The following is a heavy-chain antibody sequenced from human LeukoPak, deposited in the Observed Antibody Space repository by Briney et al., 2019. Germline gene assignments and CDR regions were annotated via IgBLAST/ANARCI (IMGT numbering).Heavy chain of an antibody. Sequence: PSETLSLTCTVSGGSINSIAYFWAWIRQPPGKGLEWIGSIYYSGSTYYNPSLKSRVTMSADTSQNQFSLKLNSVTAADTAVYYCARVDQYRGYDLDYWGQGTLVTVSS. CDR1: GGSINSIAYF. V-gene: IGHV4-39*07. D-gene: IGHD5-12*01. J-gene: IGHJ4*02. CDR3: ARVDQYRGYDLDY. CDR2: IYYSGST.